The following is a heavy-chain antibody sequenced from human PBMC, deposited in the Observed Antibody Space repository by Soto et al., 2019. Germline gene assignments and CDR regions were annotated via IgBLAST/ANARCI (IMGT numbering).Heavy chain of an antibody. V-gene: IGHV4-30-2*01. J-gene: IGHJ3*02. CDR3: ARVDRYLGDAFDI. CDR2: IYHSGST. CDR1: CGSISSGGYS. D-gene: IGHD2-2*02. Sequence: SGTPSPTCAVSCGSISSGGYSWSWIPQPPGKGLEWIGYIYHSGSTYYNPSLKSRVTISVDRSKNQFSLKLSSVTAADTAVYYCARVDRYLGDAFDIWGQGTMVTVSS.